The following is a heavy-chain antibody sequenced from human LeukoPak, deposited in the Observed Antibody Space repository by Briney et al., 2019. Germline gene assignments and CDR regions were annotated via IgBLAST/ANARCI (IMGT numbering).Heavy chain of an antibody. CDR1: GFTFSSYA. CDR2: ISGSGGKT. J-gene: IGHJ4*02. D-gene: IGHD1-14*01. V-gene: IGHV3-23*01. CDR3: AKDMGSGTPTCFDY. Sequence: GGSLRLSCAASGFTFSSYAMSWVRQAPGKGLEWVSGISGSGGKTYYADSVKGRFTISRDNSKNTLFLQMNSLRAEDTAVYYCAKDMGSGTPTCFDYWGQGILVTVSS.